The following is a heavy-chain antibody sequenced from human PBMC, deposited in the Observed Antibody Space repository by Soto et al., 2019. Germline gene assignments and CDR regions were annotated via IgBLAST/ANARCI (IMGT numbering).Heavy chain of an antibody. D-gene: IGHD3-3*01. CDR3: ARCSYCGKCGSYSFWRLPCDY. J-gene: IGHJ4*02. CDR1: GFTFSSYA. Sequence: EVQLLESGGGLIQPGGSLRLSCADSGFTFSSYAMTWVRQAPGKGLEWVSVISNSGGSTSYGDSLQSGFTISRDNSSNTLYLQMNSLRAEDTAIYYSARCSYCGKCGSYSFWRLPCDYSGQGALVTVSS. V-gene: IGHV3-23*01. CDR2: ISNSGGST.